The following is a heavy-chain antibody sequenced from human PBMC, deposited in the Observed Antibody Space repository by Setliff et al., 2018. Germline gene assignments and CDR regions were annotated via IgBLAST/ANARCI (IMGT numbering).Heavy chain of an antibody. V-gene: IGHV4-31*03. Sequence: SETLSLTCTVSGGSISSGGYYWSWIRQHPGKGLEWIRYIYYSGSTYYNPSLKSRVTISVDTSKNQFSLKLSSVTAADTAVYYCARVDSSGRRGGGAFDIWGQGTMVTVSS. CDR1: GGSISSGGYY. J-gene: IGHJ3*02. CDR2: IYYSGST. D-gene: IGHD3-22*01. CDR3: ARVDSSGRRGGGAFDI.